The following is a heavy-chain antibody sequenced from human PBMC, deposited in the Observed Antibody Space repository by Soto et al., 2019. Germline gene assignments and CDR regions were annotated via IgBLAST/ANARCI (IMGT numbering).Heavy chain of an antibody. CDR2: IRGSGGST. CDR1: GFTFSSYA. CDR3: AKARYYDSTGYLYYFDY. D-gene: IGHD3-22*01. J-gene: IGHJ4*02. Sequence: PGGALRLPCPPSGFTFSSYAMSWVRQAPGKALEWVSSIRGSGGSTYYADSVKGRFTISRDNSKNPLYLQMNSLRAEDTAVYYCAKARYYDSTGYLYYFDYWGQGTLVTVSS. V-gene: IGHV3-23*01.